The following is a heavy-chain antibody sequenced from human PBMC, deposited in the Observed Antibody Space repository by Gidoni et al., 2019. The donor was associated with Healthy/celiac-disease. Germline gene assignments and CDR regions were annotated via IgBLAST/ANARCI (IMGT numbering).Heavy chain of an antibody. CDR3: ARHPVVPAVAYGMDV. Sequence: EVQLVQSGAEVKKPGESVRIPCKGYGKGVTGYWIGWVRQMPGKGLEWMGIIYPGDSDTRYSPSFQGQVTISADKSISTAYLQWSSLKASDTAMYYCARHPVVPAVAYGMDVWGQGTTVTVSS. CDR1: GKGVTGYW. CDR2: IYPGDSDT. D-gene: IGHD2-2*01. J-gene: IGHJ6*02. V-gene: IGHV5-51*01.